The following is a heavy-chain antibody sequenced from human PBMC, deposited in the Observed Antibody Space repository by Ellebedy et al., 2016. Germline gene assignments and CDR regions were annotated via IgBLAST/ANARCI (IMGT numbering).Heavy chain of an antibody. V-gene: IGHV1-8*02. J-gene: IGHJ3*02. D-gene: IGHD5-18*01. CDR3: ARSRGYSYGPPRDAFDI. Sequence: ASVKVSCXPSGYTFNNYDINWVRQATGQGLEWMGWMNPEIGSAGYAQKFQGRVTMTRDTSTSTVYMELSSLRSEDTAVYYCARSRGYSYGPPRDAFDIWGQGTMVTVSS. CDR1: GYTFNNYD. CDR2: MNPEIGSA.